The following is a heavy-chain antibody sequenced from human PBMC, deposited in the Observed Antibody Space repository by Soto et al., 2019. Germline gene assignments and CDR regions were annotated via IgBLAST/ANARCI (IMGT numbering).Heavy chain of an antibody. CDR1: GGTFSSYA. CDR3: ATPKYSSGWYVRYYYYGMDV. J-gene: IGHJ6*02. V-gene: IGHV1-69*06. CDR2: IIPIFGTA. Sequence: QVQLVQSGAEVKKPGSSVKVSCKASGGTFSSYAISWVRQAPGQGLEWMGGIIPIFGTANYAQKFQGRVTITADKSTSTAYMELSSLRSEDTAVYYCATPKYSSGWYVRYYYYGMDVWGQGTTVTVSS. D-gene: IGHD6-19*01.